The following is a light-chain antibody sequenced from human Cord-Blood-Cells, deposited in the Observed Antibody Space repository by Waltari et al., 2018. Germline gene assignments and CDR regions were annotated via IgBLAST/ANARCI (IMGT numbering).Light chain of an antibody. CDR1: TRHAGGYYF. CDR3: SSYTSSSTYV. V-gene: IGLV2-14*03. J-gene: IGLJ1*01. Sequence: QSALPHPSSVSGSPAQSITISCPGPTRHAGGYYFVSWYQQHPGKAPKLMISDASNWPSGVSKRFSGSKSGNTASLTISGLQAEDEADYYCSSYTSSSTYVFGTGTKVTVL. CDR2: DAS.